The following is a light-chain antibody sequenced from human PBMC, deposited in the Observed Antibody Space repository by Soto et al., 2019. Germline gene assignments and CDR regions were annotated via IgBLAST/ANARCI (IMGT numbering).Light chain of an antibody. J-gene: IGKJ1*01. Sequence: IKVTQWASTLSAAVGDTFTITCRASQGISNYLAWYQQKPGKVPKLLIYAASTLQSGVPSRFSGSGSGTDFTLTISSLQPEDVATYYCHKYNSAPRTFGQGTKVDIK. CDR3: HKYNSAPRT. CDR1: QGISNY. V-gene: IGKV1-27*01. CDR2: AAS.